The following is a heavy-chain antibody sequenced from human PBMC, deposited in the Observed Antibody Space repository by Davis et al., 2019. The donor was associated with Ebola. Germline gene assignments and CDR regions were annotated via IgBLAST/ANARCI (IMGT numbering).Heavy chain of an antibody. CDR1: GNSFSSHW. CDR3: ASLRRTITGMDDGFDI. J-gene: IGHJ3*02. Sequence: GESLKISCKDSGNSFSSHWIGWVRQLPGKGLAWMGIIYTGDSDTRYSPSFRGQVTISADKSIKTAFLQWSSLKASDTALYYCASLRRTITGMDDGFDIWGQGTMVTVSS. CDR2: IYTGDSDT. V-gene: IGHV5-51*01. D-gene: IGHD2-8*02.